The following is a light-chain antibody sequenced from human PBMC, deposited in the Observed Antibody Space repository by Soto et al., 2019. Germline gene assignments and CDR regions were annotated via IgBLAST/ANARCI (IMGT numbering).Light chain of an antibody. V-gene: IGKV3-11*01. CDR3: QQRNGWPLT. Sequence: EIVLTQSPATLSLSPGERATLSCRASQSVRSYLAWYQQKPGQAPRLLIYDASNRATGVPARFSGSGSATDFTLTISSLEPEHFAVYWCQQRNGWPLTFGGGTKVDIK. CDR1: QSVRSY. J-gene: IGKJ4*01. CDR2: DAS.